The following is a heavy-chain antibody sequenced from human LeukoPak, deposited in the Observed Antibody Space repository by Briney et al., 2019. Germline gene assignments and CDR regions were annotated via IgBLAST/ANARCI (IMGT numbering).Heavy chain of an antibody. D-gene: IGHD3-3*01. CDR1: GFTFSSYA. V-gene: IGHV3-23*01. CDR3: AKDPVPYYDFWSGYPRFDY. J-gene: IGHJ4*02. Sequence: GGSLRLSCAASGFTFSSYAMSWVRQAPGKGLEWVSAISGSGGSTYYADSVKGPFTISRDNSKNTLYLQMNSLRAEDTAVYYCAKDPVPYYDFWSGYPRFDYWGQGTLVTVSS. CDR2: ISGSGGST.